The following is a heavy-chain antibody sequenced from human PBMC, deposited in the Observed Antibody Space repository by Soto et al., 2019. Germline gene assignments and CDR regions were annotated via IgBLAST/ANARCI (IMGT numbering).Heavy chain of an antibody. CDR3: ARMGSDDYVWGSYRYYYYYGMDV. J-gene: IGHJ6*02. V-gene: IGHV4-4*02. CDR1: GGSIISSNW. CDR2: IYHSGST. Sequence: PSETLSLTCAVSGGSIISSNWWSFVRQPPGKGLEWIGEIYHSGSTNYNPSLKSRVTISVDKSKNQFSLKLSSVTAADTAVYYCARMGSDDYVWGSYRYYYYYGMDVWGQGTTVTVSS. D-gene: IGHD3-16*02.